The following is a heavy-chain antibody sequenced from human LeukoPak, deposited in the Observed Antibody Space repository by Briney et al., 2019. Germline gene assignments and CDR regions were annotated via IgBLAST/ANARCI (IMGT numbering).Heavy chain of an antibody. CDR2: ISGSGGST. Sequence: GGSLRLSCAASGFTFSSYAMSWVRQAPGKGLEWVSAISGSGGSTYYADSVKGRFTISRDNSKNTLYLQMNSLRAEDTAVYYCAKGGDLITIFGVVTPRGAFDIWDQGTMVTVSS. CDR3: AKGGDLITIFGVVTPRGAFDI. D-gene: IGHD3-3*01. V-gene: IGHV3-23*01. J-gene: IGHJ3*02. CDR1: GFTFSSYA.